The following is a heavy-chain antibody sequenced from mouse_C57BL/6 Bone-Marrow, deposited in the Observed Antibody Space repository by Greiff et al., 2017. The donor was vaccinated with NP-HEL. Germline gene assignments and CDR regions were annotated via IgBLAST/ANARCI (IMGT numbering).Heavy chain of an antibody. Sequence: VQVVESGPGLVQPSQSLSITCTVSGFSLTSYGVHWVRQSPGKGLEWLGVIWSGGSTDYNAAFISRLSISKDNSKSQVFFKMNSLQADDTAIYYCASPSYYYGSGGYFDVWGTGTTVTVSS. V-gene: IGHV2-2*01. CDR2: IWSGGST. CDR3: ASPSYYYGSGGYFDV. CDR1: GFSLTSYG. D-gene: IGHD1-1*01. J-gene: IGHJ1*03.